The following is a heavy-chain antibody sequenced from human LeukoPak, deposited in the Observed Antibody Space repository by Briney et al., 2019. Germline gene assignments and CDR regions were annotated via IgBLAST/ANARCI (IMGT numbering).Heavy chain of an antibody. D-gene: IGHD6-19*01. CDR1: GFTFSSYS. V-gene: IGHV3-21*01. J-gene: IGHJ6*03. CDR3: ARVWGSSGWYDINYYYYYYMDV. CDR2: ISSSSSCI. Sequence: GGSLRLSCAASGFTFSSYSMNWVRQAPGKGLEWVSSISSSSSCIYYADSVKGRFTISRDNAKNSLYLQMNSLRAEDTAVYYCARVWGSSGWYDINYYYYYYMDVWGKGTTVTVSS.